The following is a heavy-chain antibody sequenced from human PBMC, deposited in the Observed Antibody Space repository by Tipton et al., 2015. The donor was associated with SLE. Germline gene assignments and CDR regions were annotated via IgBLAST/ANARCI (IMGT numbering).Heavy chain of an antibody. V-gene: IGHV4-30-4*08. J-gene: IGHJ4*02. Sequence: TLSLTCSVSGASITSGVFYWTWIRQPPGKGLEWIGYIFHSGATYYNPSLTSRVTMSVDTSKNQFSLKLTSVTAADTALYYCARCTIFGVVRGSFDSWGQGTLVTVS. CDR3: ARCTIFGVVRGSFDS. CDR1: GASITSGVFY. D-gene: IGHD3-3*01. CDR2: IFHSGAT.